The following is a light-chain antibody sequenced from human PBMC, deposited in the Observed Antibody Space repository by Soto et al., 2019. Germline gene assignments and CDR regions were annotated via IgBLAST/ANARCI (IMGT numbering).Light chain of an antibody. V-gene: IGLV2-11*01. CDR2: YVS. CDR1: SSDV. J-gene: IGLJ3*02. CDR3: CSSAGGFTWV. Sequence: QSALTQPRSVSGSPGQSVTISCTGTSSDVVSWYQQHPGKAPQLILYYVSQRPSGVPDRFSGSKSGNTASLTISGLQAEDEADYYCCSSAGGFTWVFGGGTKVTVL.